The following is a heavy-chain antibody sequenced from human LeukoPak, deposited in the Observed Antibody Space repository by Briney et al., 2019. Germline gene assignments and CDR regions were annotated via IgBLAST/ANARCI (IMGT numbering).Heavy chain of an antibody. Sequence: SETLSLTCTVSSGSISSSSYYWGWIRQSPGKGLEWIGSIYYSGSTSYNPSLKSRVTMSVDTSKNQFSLKLSSVTAADTAVYYCARGVYNWNYVDFDYWGQGTLVTVSS. CDR3: ARGVYNWNYVDFDY. CDR2: IYYSGST. CDR1: SGSISSSSYY. V-gene: IGHV4-39*07. D-gene: IGHD1-7*01. J-gene: IGHJ4*02.